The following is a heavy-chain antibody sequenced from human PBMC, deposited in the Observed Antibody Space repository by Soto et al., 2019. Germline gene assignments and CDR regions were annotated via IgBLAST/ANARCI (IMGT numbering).Heavy chain of an antibody. Sequence: GASVKVSCKASGYTFTGYYMHWVRQAPGQGLEWMGWINPNSGGTNYAQKFQGWVTMTRDTSISTAYMELSRLRSDDTAVYYCARVRRYCSGGSCYSTAEYFQHWGQGTLVTVSS. V-gene: IGHV1-2*04. J-gene: IGHJ1*01. CDR1: GYTFTGYY. D-gene: IGHD2-15*01. CDR2: INPNSGGT. CDR3: ARVRRYCSGGSCYSTAEYFQH.